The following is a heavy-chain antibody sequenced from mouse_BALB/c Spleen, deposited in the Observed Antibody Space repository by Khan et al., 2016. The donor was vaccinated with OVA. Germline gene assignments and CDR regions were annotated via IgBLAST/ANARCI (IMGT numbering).Heavy chain of an antibody. Sequence: QVQLKESGPGLVQPSQSLSITCTVSGFSLNNYSIHWVRQSPGKGLEWLGVIWSAGSTDYNAAFISRLTINTDNSRSQVFFKKNSLQPNDTAIYXGARRGNDYGRGALFAYWGQGTLVTVSA. CDR1: GFSLNNYS. CDR3: ARRGNDYGRGALFAY. CDR2: IWSAGST. D-gene: IGHD2-4*01. J-gene: IGHJ3*01. V-gene: IGHV2-2*02.